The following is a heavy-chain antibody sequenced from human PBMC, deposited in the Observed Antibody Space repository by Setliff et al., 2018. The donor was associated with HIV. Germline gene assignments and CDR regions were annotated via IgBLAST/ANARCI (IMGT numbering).Heavy chain of an antibody. CDR3: ARHAPSVDDYDSTNSGAEDAFDI. J-gene: IGHJ3*02. Sequence: PSETLSLTCTVSGGSVSSDTNYWDWIRQPPGKGLEWIGSLFYSGITYYTPSLKRRLNIAVDTSKNQFSLKLTSVSAADTAVYYCARHAPSVDDYDSTNSGAEDAFDIWGQGTMVTVSS. V-gene: IGHV4-39*01. D-gene: IGHD3-22*01. CDR1: GGSVSSDTNY. CDR2: LFYSGIT.